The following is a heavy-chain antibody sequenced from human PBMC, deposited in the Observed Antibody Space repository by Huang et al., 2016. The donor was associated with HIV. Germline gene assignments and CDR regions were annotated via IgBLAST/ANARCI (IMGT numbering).Heavy chain of an antibody. Sequence: QLQLQESGPGLVKPSETLSLTCTVSGGSIRSDNYYWGWIRQPPGKGLEWIGSIYYRWSTYYNPTLKRLVTITVDTSKNHCSLRMRSVTAADTAVYYCARLPGSITMIRGVITDPYWGQGTLVTVSS. J-gene: IGHJ4*02. CDR3: ARLPGSITMIRGVITDPY. D-gene: IGHD3-10*01. CDR1: GGSIRSDNYY. V-gene: IGHV4-39*02. CDR2: IYYRWST.